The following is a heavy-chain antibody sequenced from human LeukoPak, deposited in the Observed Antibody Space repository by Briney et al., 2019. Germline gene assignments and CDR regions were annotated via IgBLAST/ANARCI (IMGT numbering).Heavy chain of an antibody. V-gene: IGHV3-33*01. CDR2: IWYDGSNK. CDR1: GFTFSSSG. D-gene: IGHD6-19*01. J-gene: IGHJ4*02. CDR3: ARERNLGIAVAGTIFDY. Sequence: GGSLRLSCAASGFTFSSSGMHWVRQAPGKGLEWVAVIWYDGSNKYYADSVKGRFTISRDNSKNTLYLQMNSLRAEDTAVYYCARERNLGIAVAGTIFDYWGQGTLVTVSS.